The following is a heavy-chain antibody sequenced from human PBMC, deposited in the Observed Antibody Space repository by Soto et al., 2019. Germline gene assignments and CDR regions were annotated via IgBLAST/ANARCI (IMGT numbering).Heavy chain of an antibody. V-gene: IGHV1-69*13. CDR3: ASGYFDSSGYSIDY. J-gene: IGHJ4*02. CDR1: GGTFSSYS. Sequence: SVKVSCKASGGTFSSYSISWVRQAPGQGLEWMGGLILILGTANYAQKFQGRITLDADETTSTAYMEMTSLRSEDTAIYYCASGYFDSSGYSIDYWGQGTQVTVSS. CDR2: LILILGTA. D-gene: IGHD3-22*01.